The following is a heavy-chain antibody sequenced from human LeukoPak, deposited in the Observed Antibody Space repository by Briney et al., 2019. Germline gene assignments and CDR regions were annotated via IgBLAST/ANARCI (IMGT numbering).Heavy chain of an antibody. D-gene: IGHD3-3*01. CDR1: GFTFDDYA. V-gene: IGHV3-9*01. CDR3: ARDSQIYDFWSGYYIGLDRYYMDV. J-gene: IGHJ6*03. Sequence: GRSLRLSCAASGFTFDDYAMHWVRQAPGKGLEWVSGISWNSGSIGYADSVKGRFTISRDNAKNSLYLQMNSLRAEDTAVYYCARDSQIYDFWSGYYIGLDRYYMDVWGKGTTVTVSS. CDR2: ISWNSGSI.